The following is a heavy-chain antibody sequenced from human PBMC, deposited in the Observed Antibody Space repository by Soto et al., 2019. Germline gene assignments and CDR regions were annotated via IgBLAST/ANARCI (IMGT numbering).Heavy chain of an antibody. CDR2: IIPLFGTA. D-gene: IGHD5-18*01. Sequence: QVQLVQSGAEVKKPGSSVKVSCKTSGDTFSSYGISWVRQAPGQGLEWMGGIIPLFGTAHYAQKFQGRVTITADESTSTAYMELSSLRSDDTAIYYCARDDTALFGVDVWGQGTTVPVSS. CDR3: ARDDTALFGVDV. CDR1: GDTFSSYG. V-gene: IGHV1-69*01. J-gene: IGHJ6*02.